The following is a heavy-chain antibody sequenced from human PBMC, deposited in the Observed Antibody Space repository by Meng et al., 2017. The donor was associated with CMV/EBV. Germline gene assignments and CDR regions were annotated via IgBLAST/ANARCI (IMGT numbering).Heavy chain of an antibody. J-gene: IGHJ4*02. CDR1: GGSISNSDYY. CDR3: AGHYDRLWGEWPY. D-gene: IGHD3-16*01. Sequence: GSLRLSCTVSGGSISNSDYYWGWIRQPPGKGLEWIGSINYGGSTYYNPSLKSRVTISIDTSKNQISLKLTSVAAADTAVYYCAGHYDRLWGEWPYWGQGTLVTVSS. CDR2: INYGGST. V-gene: IGHV4-39*07.